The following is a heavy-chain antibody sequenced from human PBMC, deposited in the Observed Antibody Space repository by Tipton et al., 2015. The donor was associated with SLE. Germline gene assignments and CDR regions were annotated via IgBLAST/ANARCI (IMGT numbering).Heavy chain of an antibody. CDR3: ARGGKWRVGATRGYYAMDV. Sequence: SLRLSCAASGFTFSSYEMNWVRQAPGNGLEWVSYISSSGSTIYYADSVRGRFTISRDNAKNSLFLQMNSLRAEDTAVYYCARGGKWRVGATRGYYAMDVWGQGTTVTVSS. V-gene: IGHV3-48*03. CDR2: ISSSGSTI. CDR1: GFTFSSYE. D-gene: IGHD1-26*01. J-gene: IGHJ6*02.